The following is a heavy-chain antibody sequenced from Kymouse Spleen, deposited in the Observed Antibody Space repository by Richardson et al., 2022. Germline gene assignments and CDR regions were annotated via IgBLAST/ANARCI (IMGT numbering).Heavy chain of an antibody. CDR3: AREGIAARLFDY. D-gene: IGHD6-6*01. CDR2: INHSGST. CDR1: GGSFSGYY. Sequence: QVQLQQWGAGLLKPSETLSLTCAVYGGSFSGYYWSWIRQPPGKGLEWIGEINHSGSTNYNPSLKSRVTISVDTSKNQFSLKLSSVTAADTAVYYCAREGIAARLFDYWGQGTLVTVSS. J-gene: IGHJ4*02. V-gene: IGHV4-34*01.